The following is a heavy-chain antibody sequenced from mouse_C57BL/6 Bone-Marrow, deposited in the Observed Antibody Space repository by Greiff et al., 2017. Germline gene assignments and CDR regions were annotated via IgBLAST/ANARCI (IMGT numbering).Heavy chain of an antibody. CDR1: GYSITSGYY. CDR3: ARDKGSSYPYAMDY. D-gene: IGHD1-1*01. V-gene: IGHV3-6*01. CDR2: ISYDGSN. Sequence: ESGPGLVKPSQSLSLTCSVTGYSITSGYYWNWIRQFPGNKLEWMGYISYDGSNNYNPSLKNRISITLDTSKNQFFLKLNSVTTEDTATYYCARDKGSSYPYAMDYWGQGTSVTVSS. J-gene: IGHJ4*01.